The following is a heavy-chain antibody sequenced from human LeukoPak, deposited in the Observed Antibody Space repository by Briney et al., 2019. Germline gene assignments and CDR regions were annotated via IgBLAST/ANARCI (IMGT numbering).Heavy chain of an antibody. V-gene: IGHV1-2*02. J-gene: IGHJ4*02. D-gene: IGHD4-17*01. Sequence: ASVKVSCKASGYTFTGYYMHWVRQAPGQGLEWMGWINPNSGGTNYAQKFQGRVTMTRDTSISTACMELSRLRSDDTAVYYCARVGHGFYGDYIDYWGQGTLVTVSS. CDR1: GYTFTGYY. CDR2: INPNSGGT. CDR3: ARVGHGFYGDYIDY.